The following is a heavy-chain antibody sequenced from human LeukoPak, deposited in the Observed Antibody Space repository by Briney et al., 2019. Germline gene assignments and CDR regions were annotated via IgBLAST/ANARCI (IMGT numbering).Heavy chain of an antibody. V-gene: IGHV5-51*01. CDR2: IYPGDSDT. D-gene: IGHD1-26*01. Sequence: GEALKISCKGSGYSFTSYWIGWVRQMPGKGLEGMGIIYPGDSDTRYSPSFQGQVTISADKSISTAYLQWSSLKASDTAMYYCARVVKWELSNAFDIWGQGTMVTVSS. CDR3: ARVVKWELSNAFDI. J-gene: IGHJ3*02. CDR1: GYSFTSYW.